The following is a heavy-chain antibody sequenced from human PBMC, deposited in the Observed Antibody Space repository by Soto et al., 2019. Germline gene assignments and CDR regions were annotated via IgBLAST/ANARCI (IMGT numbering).Heavy chain of an antibody. V-gene: IGHV4-4*07. Sequence: SETLSVTCTVSGASITGSSDWSCIRQPAGKGLEWIGRFSLSGTTNYNPSLRSRVTMSADVSKNQFSLRLTSVTAADTALYYCARGMTPPGAPAWYYFDSWGQGTLVTSPQ. J-gene: IGHJ4*02. CDR2: FSLSGTT. CDR1: GASITGSSD. D-gene: IGHD2-8*02. CDR3: ARGMTPPGAPAWYYFDS.